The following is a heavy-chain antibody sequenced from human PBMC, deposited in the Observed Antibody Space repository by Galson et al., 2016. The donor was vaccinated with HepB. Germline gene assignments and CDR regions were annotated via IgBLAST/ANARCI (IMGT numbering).Heavy chain of an antibody. V-gene: IGHV4-39*01. Sequence: SETLSLTCTVSGDSIISTSYYWGVIRQPPGKGLEWIATIHHTGSTYYSPFLKSRLTISVDTSKNRFSLRLNTVTATDTAIYFCARQSIQGGYADYWDRGTLVTVSS. J-gene: IGHJ4*02. CDR3: ARQSIQGGYADY. D-gene: IGHD3-16*01. CDR2: IHHTGST. CDR1: GDSIISTSYY.